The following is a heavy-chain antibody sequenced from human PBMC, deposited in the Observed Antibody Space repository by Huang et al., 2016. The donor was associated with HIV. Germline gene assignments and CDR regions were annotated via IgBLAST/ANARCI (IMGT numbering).Heavy chain of an antibody. V-gene: IGHV1-8*02. CDR1: GYTFTNYD. D-gene: IGHD4-17*01. CDR2: MTPNTGNT. CDR3: ARSAYGDLDY. Sequence: QVHLVQSGAEVKKPGASVKVSCKASGYTFTNYDINWVRQAPGRGLGWMGWMTPNTGNTGFAQSFQGRVTMTRKTSITTAYMELTSLTSEDTAVYYCARSAYGDLDYWGLGTLVIVSS. J-gene: IGHJ4*02.